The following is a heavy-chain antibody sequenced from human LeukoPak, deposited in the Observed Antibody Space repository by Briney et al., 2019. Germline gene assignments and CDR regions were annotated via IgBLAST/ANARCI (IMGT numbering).Heavy chain of an antibody. Sequence: SETLSLTCDVSGDSISSGYYWGWIRQPPGRGLEWIGTIYHSGSTYYNPSLKRRVTISADTSKNQFSLTLNSVTAADTAVYYCARNSTSWSFDLWGRGTLVTVSS. D-gene: IGHD3-10*01. CDR3: ARNSTSWSFDL. V-gene: IGHV4-38-2*01. CDR1: GDSISSGYY. CDR2: IYHSGST. J-gene: IGHJ2*01.